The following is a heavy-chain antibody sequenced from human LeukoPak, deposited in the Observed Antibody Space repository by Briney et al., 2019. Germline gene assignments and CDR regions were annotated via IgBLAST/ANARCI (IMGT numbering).Heavy chain of an antibody. Sequence: RPGGSLRLFCAASGFPFSSYGMSWVRQSPGKGLEWVSAISGSGGSTYYADSVKGRFTISRDNSKNTLYLKMNSLRAEDTAVYYCAKDLGILWFGEFGPYDYWGQGTLVTVSS. CDR2: ISGSGGST. V-gene: IGHV3-23*01. J-gene: IGHJ4*02. D-gene: IGHD3-10*01. CDR1: GFPFSSYG. CDR3: AKDLGILWFGEFGPYDY.